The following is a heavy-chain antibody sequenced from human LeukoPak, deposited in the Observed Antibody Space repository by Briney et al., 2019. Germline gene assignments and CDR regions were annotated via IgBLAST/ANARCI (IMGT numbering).Heavy chain of an antibody. CDR3: ARPAGPGYYYYFDY. J-gene: IGHJ4*02. Sequence: SETLSLTCTVSGGSISSSSYYWGWIRQPPGKGLEWIGTIYYDGSTYYNPSLKSRLTISVDTSKNQFSLKLTSVTAADTAVYYCARPAGPGYYYYFDYWGQGTLVTVSS. CDR2: IYYDGST. CDR1: GGSISSSSYY. V-gene: IGHV4-39*01. D-gene: IGHD3-22*01.